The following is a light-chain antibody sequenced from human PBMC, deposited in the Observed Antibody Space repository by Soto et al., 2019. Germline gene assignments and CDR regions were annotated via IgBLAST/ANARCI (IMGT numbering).Light chain of an antibody. CDR1: QSVSSSY. Sequence: EIVLTQSPGTLSLSPGGRATLSGRASQSVSSSYLAWYQQKPGQAPRLLIYGASSRATGIPDRFSGSGSGTDFTLTITRLEPEDFAVYYCQQYSSSRTFGQGTKVDI. CDR3: QQYSSSRT. V-gene: IGKV3-20*01. CDR2: GAS. J-gene: IGKJ1*01.